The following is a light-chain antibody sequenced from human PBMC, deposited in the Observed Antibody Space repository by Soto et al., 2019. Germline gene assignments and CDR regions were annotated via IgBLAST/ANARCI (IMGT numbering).Light chain of an antibody. CDR1: SSDVGGYNY. J-gene: IGLJ2*01. Sequence: ALTQPPSASGSPGQSVTISCTGTSSDVGGYNYVSWYQQHPGKAPKLMIYEVSKRPSGVPDRFSGSKSGNTASLTVSGLQAEDEADYYCTSYAGSNNLVFGGGTKLTVL. V-gene: IGLV2-8*01. CDR2: EVS. CDR3: TSYAGSNNLV.